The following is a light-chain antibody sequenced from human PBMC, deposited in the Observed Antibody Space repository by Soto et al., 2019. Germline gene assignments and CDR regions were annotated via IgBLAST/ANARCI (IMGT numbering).Light chain of an antibody. CDR1: QSVTNY. CDR2: DAS. CDR3: QQRLNWPPG. J-gene: IGKJ1*01. Sequence: EIVLTQSPGTLSLSRGERATLTCRASQSVTNYIAWYQQRPGQAPRLLIYDASNRATGVPARFSGSRSGTDFTLTISDLEPADFGLYYCQQRLNWPPGFGQGTKVDI. V-gene: IGKV3-11*01.